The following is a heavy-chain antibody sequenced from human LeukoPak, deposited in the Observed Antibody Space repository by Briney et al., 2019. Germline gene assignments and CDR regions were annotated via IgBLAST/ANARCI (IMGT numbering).Heavy chain of an antibody. CDR1: GFTVSSNY. D-gene: IGHD3-10*01. J-gene: IGHJ3*02. V-gene: IGHV3-23*01. CDR2: ISGSSGST. CDR3: AKDRLAYYYGSGSYYHDAFDI. Sequence: PGGSLRLSCAASGFTVSSNYMSWVRQAPGKGLEWVSVISGSSGSTYYADSVKGRFTISRDNSKNTLYLQMNSLRAEDTAVYYCAKDRLAYYYGSGSYYHDAFDIWGQGTMVTVSS.